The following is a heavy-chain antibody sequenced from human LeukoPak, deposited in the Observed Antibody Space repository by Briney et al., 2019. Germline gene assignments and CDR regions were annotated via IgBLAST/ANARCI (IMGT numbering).Heavy chain of an antibody. V-gene: IGHV3-21*01. J-gene: IGHJ6*03. CDR1: GFTFSSYS. CDR3: ARDEPSIGYYYYYMDV. Sequence: GGSLRLSCAASGFTFSSYSMNWVRQAPGKGLEWVSSISSSSSYIYYADSVKGRFTISRDNAKNSLYLQMNSLRAEHTAVYYCARDEPSIGYYYYYMDVWGKGTTVTVSS. CDR2: ISSSSSYI. D-gene: IGHD1-14*01.